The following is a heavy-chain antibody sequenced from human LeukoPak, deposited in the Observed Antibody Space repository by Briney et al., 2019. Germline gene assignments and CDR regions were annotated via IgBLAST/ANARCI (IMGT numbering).Heavy chain of an antibody. V-gene: IGHV4-39*07. D-gene: IGHD3-16*01. CDR2: ISYSGST. CDR1: GGSMSSSSYY. CDR3: ARAGGFAGYMDV. Sequence: SETLSLTCTVSGGSMSSSSYYWGWIRQSPGKGLEWIGSISYSGSTYYNPSLKSRVTISVDTSKNQFSLKLDSVTAADTAVYYCARAGGFAGYMDVWGKGTTVTISS. J-gene: IGHJ6*03.